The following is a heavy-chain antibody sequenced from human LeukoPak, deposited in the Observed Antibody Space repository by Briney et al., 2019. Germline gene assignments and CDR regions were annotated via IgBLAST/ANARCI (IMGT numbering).Heavy chain of an antibody. V-gene: IGHV3-7*03. Sequence: GGSLRLSCAASGFTFSSYWMSWVRQAPGKGLEWVANIKQDGSKKNYVDSVKGRFTISRDNAKNSLYLQMNSLRAEDTAVYYCARSVPYDFWSGYYRGSGYYFDYWGQGTLVTVSS. D-gene: IGHD3-3*01. CDR3: ARSVPYDFWSGYYRGSGYYFDY. CDR1: GFTFSSYW. J-gene: IGHJ4*02. CDR2: IKQDGSKK.